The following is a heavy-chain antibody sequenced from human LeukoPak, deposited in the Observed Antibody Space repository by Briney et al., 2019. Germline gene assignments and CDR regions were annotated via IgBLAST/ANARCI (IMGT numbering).Heavy chain of an antibody. Sequence: SETLSLTCTVSGGSISSSSYYWGWIRQPPGKGLEWIGSIYYSGSTYYNPSLKSRVTISVDTSKNQFSLKLSSVTAADTAVYYCGRFYRYAYGDYPGGYWGQGTLVTVSS. CDR1: GGSISSSSYY. CDR2: IYYSGST. V-gene: IGHV4-39*07. D-gene: IGHD4-17*01. CDR3: GRFYRYAYGDYPGGY. J-gene: IGHJ4*02.